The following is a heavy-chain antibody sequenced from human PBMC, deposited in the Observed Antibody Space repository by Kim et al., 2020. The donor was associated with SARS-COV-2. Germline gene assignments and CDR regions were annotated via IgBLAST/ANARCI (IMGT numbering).Heavy chain of an antibody. Sequence: GGSLRLSCAASGFTFSSYGMHWVRQAPGKGLEWVAVIWYDGSNKYYADSVKGRFTISRDNSKNTLYLQMNSLRAEDTAVYYCAKEIGREKWFGEFDYYYGMDVWGQGTTVTVSS. CDR1: GFTFSSYG. CDR3: AKEIGREKWFGEFDYYYGMDV. CDR2: IWYDGSNK. D-gene: IGHD3-10*01. J-gene: IGHJ6*02. V-gene: IGHV3-33*06.